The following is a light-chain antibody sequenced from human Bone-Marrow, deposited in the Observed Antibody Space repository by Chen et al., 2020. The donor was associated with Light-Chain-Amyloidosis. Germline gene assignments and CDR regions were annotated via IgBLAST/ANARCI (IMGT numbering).Light chain of an antibody. Sequence: SSELTQPPSVSVSPGQTARITCSGDALPTKYAYWYQQKTGQAPVLVINRDTERPSGISERFSGSSSGTTATLTNSGVQAEDEADYHCQSADSSGTYEVIFGGGTKLTVL. CDR2: RDT. CDR1: ALPTKY. J-gene: IGLJ2*01. CDR3: QSADSSGTYEVI. V-gene: IGLV3-25*03.